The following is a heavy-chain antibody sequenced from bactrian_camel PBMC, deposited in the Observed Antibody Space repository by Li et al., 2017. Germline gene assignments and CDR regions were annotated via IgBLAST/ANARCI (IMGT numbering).Heavy chain of an antibody. CDR2: IDSDGRT. D-gene: IGHD1*01. V-gene: IGHV3S66*01. J-gene: IGHJ4*01. Sequence: DVQLVESGGGSVQAGESLRLSCSASGVAFDDSPLVWYRQAAGSGCEMVAFIDSDGRTGYGDFVKGRFTISQDNAKNTVYLQMNDLKPEDTGVYYCAADSKIGSETRVVRAPACFRLTPPDYHYWGQGTQVTVS. CDR1: GVAFDDSP. CDR3: AADSKIGSETRVVRAPACFRLTPPDYHY.